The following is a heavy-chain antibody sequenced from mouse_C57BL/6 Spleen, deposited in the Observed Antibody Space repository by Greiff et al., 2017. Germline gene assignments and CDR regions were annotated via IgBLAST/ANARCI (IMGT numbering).Heavy chain of an antibody. D-gene: IGHD3-2*02. J-gene: IGHJ4*01. CDR3: ARGQLRLREYAMDY. Sequence: VQLQQSGPVLVKPGASVKMSCKASGYTFTDYYMNWVKQSHGKSLEWIGVINPYNGGTSYNQKFKGKATLTVDKSSSTAYMELNSLTSEDSAVYYCARGQLRLREYAMDYWGQGTSVTVSS. CDR2: INPYNGGT. CDR1: GYTFTDYY. V-gene: IGHV1-19*01.